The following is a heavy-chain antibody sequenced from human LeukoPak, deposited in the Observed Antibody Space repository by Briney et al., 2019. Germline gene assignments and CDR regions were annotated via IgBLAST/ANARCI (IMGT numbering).Heavy chain of an antibody. V-gene: IGHV3-30-3*01. D-gene: IGHD3-3*01. Sequence: QTGGSLRLSCAASGFTFSSYAMHWVRQAPGKGLEWVAVISYDGSNKYYADSVKGRFTISRDNSKNTLYLQMNSLRAEDTAVYYCARDRGYDFWSGYRYYYYYYGMDVWGQGTTVTVSS. J-gene: IGHJ6*02. CDR1: GFTFSSYA. CDR3: ARDRGYDFWSGYRYYYYYYGMDV. CDR2: ISYDGSNK.